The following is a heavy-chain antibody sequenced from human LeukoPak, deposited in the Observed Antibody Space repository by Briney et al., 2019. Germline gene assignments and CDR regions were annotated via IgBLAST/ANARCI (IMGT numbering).Heavy chain of an antibody. CDR2: INPNSGGT. Sequence: ASVKVSCKASGYTFTGYYMHWVRQAPGQGLEWMGWINPNSGGTNYAQKFQGRVTMTTDTSTSTAYMELRSLRSDDTAVYYCARVGVAVAGIHYWGQGTLVTVSS. CDR3: ARVGVAVAGIHY. J-gene: IGHJ4*02. V-gene: IGHV1-2*02. CDR1: GYTFTGYY. D-gene: IGHD6-19*01.